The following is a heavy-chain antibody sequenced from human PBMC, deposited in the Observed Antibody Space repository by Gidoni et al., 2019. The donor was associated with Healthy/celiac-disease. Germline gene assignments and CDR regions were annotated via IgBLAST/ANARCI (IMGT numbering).Heavy chain of an antibody. J-gene: IGHJ4*02. CDR3: ARGGADYDFWSGYYLAY. CDR2: IYYSGST. Sequence: QVQLQESGPGLVKPSQTLSLTCTVSGGSSSSGGYYWSWNRQHPGKGLEWIGYIYYSGSTYYNPSLKSRVTVSVATSKNQFSLKLSSVTAADTAVYYCARGGADYDFWSGYYLAYWGQGPLVTVSS. D-gene: IGHD3-3*01. CDR1: GGSSSSGGYY. V-gene: IGHV4-31*03.